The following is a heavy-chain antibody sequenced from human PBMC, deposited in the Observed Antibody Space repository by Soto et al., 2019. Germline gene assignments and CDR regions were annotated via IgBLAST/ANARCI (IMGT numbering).Heavy chain of an antibody. CDR2: IIPIFGTA. CDR1: GGTFSSYA. J-gene: IGHJ6*02. D-gene: IGHD6-19*01. Sequence: QVQLVQSGAEVKKPGSSVKVSCKASGGTFSSYAISWVRQAPGQGLEWMGGIIPIFGTANYAQKFQGRVTITAGESTGTAYMELGRPRTEDTAVYYCAGRPGIAVGGTVFYYRMDVWGQGTTVTVSS. CDR3: AGRPGIAVGGTVFYYRMDV. V-gene: IGHV1-69*01.